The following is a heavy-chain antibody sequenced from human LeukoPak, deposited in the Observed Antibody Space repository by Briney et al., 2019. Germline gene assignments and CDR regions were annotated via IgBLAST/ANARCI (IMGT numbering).Heavy chain of an antibody. Sequence: PGGSLRLSCSASGMTFSDYEMNWVRQAPGQGLDWVSFISSSGSTTDYADSVKGRFTISRDNGKNSLYLQMNSLRAEDTAIYYCARGTFSMYSSGWYVGDWGQGTLVTVSS. J-gene: IGHJ4*02. V-gene: IGHV3-48*03. CDR1: GMTFSDYE. CDR3: ARGTFSMYSSGWYVGD. CDR2: ISSSGSTT. D-gene: IGHD6-19*01.